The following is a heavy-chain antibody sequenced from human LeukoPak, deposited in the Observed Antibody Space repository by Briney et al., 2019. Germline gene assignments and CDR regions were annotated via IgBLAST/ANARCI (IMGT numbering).Heavy chain of an antibody. Sequence: SETLSLTCTVSGGSIRSSYYYWGWIRQPPGKGLEWIGSIYDSGSTYYNPSLKSRVTISVDTSKNQFSLKLNSVTAADTAVYYSARHYGPWGQGTLVAVSS. CDR2: IYDSGST. D-gene: IGHD3-10*01. V-gene: IGHV4-39*01. J-gene: IGHJ5*02. CDR1: GGSIRSSYYY. CDR3: ARHYGP.